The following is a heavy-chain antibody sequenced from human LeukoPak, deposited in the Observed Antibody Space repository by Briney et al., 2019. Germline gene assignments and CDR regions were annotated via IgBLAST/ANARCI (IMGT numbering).Heavy chain of an antibody. Sequence: GASEKVSCKVSGYTFTSNFMHWVRQAPGQGLEWMGIISPSDGTTSYAQRFQGRVTMTRDMSTSTVFMELSTLRSEDTAIYYCARGIDSGSPPLGTFEIWGQGTMVTVSS. CDR1: GYTFTSNF. CDR2: ISPSDGTT. D-gene: IGHD1-26*01. V-gene: IGHV1-46*01. J-gene: IGHJ3*02. CDR3: ARGIDSGSPPLGTFEI.